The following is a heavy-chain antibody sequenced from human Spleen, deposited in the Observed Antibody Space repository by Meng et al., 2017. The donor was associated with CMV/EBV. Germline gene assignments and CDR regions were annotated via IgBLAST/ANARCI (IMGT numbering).Heavy chain of an antibody. CDR1: GFTFSSYA. CDR2: ISHDGSSE. V-gene: IGHV3-30-3*01. J-gene: IGHJ4*02. D-gene: IGHD3-3*01. CDR3: ARGRTYDFWSGYKPLDH. Sequence: GESLKISCAASGFTFSSYAMHWVRQAPGKGLEWVTVISHDGSSEYYADSVKGRFTISRDNSKNTVFLQMNSLRVEDTAVYHCARGRTYDFWSGYKPLDHWGQGALVTVSS.